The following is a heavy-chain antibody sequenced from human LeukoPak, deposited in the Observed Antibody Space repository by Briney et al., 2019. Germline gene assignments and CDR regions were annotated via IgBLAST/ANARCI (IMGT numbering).Heavy chain of an antibody. CDR2: IYYSGGT. CDR1: GGSISSRSYY. Sequence: SETLSLTCTVSGGSISSRSYYWGWIRQPPGKGLGWIGSIYYSGGTYYDPSLKSRVTISVDTSKNQFSLKLSSVTAADTAVYYCARHWTSIAAAVKGVGQYFDYWGQGTLVTVSS. CDR3: ARHWTSIAAAVKGVGQYFDY. V-gene: IGHV4-39*01. J-gene: IGHJ4*02. D-gene: IGHD6-13*01.